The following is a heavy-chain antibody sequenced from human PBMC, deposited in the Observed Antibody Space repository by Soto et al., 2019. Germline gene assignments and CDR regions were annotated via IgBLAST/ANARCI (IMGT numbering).Heavy chain of an antibody. CDR3: ARVQFVRSPAYCYCYGMDG. CDR1: GGSISSGDYY. Sequence: QVQLQESGPGLVKPSQTLSLTCTVSGGSISSGDYYWSWIRQPPGKGLEWIGYIYYSGSTYYNPSLKSRVTISVYTSKNQFSLKRSSVTAADTAVYYGARVQFVRSPAYCYCYGMDGWGQGARVTVS. J-gene: IGHJ6*02. V-gene: IGHV4-30-4*01. D-gene: IGHD6-6*01. CDR2: IYYSGST.